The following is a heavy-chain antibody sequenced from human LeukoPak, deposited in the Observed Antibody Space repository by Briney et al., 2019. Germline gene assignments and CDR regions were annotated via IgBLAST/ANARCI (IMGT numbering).Heavy chain of an antibody. CDR2: IYYSGST. J-gene: IGHJ6*02. D-gene: IGHD2-2*01. V-gene: IGHV4-39*07. CDR1: GGSISSSSYY. CDR3: ARGPLNFVVVPAAVYYYYGMDV. Sequence: KSSETLSLTCTVSGGSISSSSYYWGWIRQPPGKGLEWIGSIYYSGSTYYNPSLKSRVTISVDTSKNQFSLKLSSVTAADTAVYYCARGPLNFVVVPAAVYYYYGMDVWGQGTTVTVSS.